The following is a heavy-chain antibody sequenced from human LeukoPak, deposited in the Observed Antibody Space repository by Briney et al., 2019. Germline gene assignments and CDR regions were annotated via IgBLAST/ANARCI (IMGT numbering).Heavy chain of an antibody. CDR1: GFTFSSYG. Sequence: PGGSLRLSCAASGFTFSSYGMHWVRQAPGKGLEWVAFIRYDGSNKYYADSVKGRFTISRDNSKNTLYLQMNSLRAEDTAVYYCARPPGRTGAFDIWGQGTMVTVSS. V-gene: IGHV3-30*02. CDR3: ARPPGRTGAFDI. D-gene: IGHD3-10*01. J-gene: IGHJ3*02. CDR2: IRYDGSNK.